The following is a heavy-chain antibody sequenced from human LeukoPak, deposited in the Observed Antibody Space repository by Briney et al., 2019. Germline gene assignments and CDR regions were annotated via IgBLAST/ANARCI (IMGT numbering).Heavy chain of an antibody. CDR2: ISSSSSYI. V-gene: IGHV3-21*01. CDR1: GGSISSGDYY. CDR3: ARGHGSSDAFDI. D-gene: IGHD1-26*01. Sequence: LTCTVSGGSISSGDYYWSWIRQPPGKGLEWVSSISSSSSYIYYADSVKGRFTISRDNAKNSLYLQMNSLRAEDTAVYYCARGHGSSDAFDIWGQGTMVTVSS. J-gene: IGHJ3*02.